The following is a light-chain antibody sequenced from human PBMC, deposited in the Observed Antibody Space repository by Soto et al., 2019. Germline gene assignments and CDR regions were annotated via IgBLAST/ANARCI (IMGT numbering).Light chain of an antibody. CDR2: AAS. CDR3: QQSDFIPRT. CDR1: QSISSY. Sequence: DIQMTQSPSSLSASVGDRVTITCRASQSISSYLNWYQQKPGKVPKLLIYAASSLQGGVPSRFSGSGSGTDFTLTISSLQPEDFATYYCQQSDFIPRTFGQGTKVEI. V-gene: IGKV1-39*01. J-gene: IGKJ1*01.